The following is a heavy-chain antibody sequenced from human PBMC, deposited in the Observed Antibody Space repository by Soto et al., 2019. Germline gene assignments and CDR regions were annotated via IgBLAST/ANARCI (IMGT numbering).Heavy chain of an antibody. J-gene: IGHJ4*02. D-gene: IGHD1-26*01. CDR2: IFYSGHL. CDR3: GRGGGCYRFDY. CDR1: GTSFGTYY. V-gene: IGHV4-59*01. Sequence: QVRLQESGPGLVKPSETLSLTCAVSGTSFGTYYWSWIRQPPGKGLEWIGYIFYSGHLKYNPSLKRRPRVSVDPPMLQISLRLPPLSAAATAVYYCGRGGGCYRFDYWGQGALVTVSP.